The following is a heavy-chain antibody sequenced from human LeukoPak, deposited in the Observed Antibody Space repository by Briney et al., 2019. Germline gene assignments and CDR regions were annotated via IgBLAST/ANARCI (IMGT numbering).Heavy chain of an antibody. CDR3: ARDRVDEVLLWFGEGQYYFDY. J-gene: IGHJ4*02. Sequence: GGSLRLSCAASGFTFSSYAMSWVRQAPGKGLEWVSAIGGSGGSTYYADSVKGRFTISRDNSKNTLYLQMNSLRAEDTAVYYCARDRVDEVLLWFGEGQYYFDYWGQGTLVTVSS. CDR2: IGGSGGST. V-gene: IGHV3-23*01. D-gene: IGHD3-10*01. CDR1: GFTFSSYA.